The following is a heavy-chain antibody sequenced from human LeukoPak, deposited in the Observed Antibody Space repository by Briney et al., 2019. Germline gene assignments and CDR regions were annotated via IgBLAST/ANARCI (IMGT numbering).Heavy chain of an antibody. J-gene: IGHJ3*02. V-gene: IGHV3-53*04. Sequence: GGSLRLSCAASGFTISSNYMSWVRQAPGKGLEWVSVIYSGGSTYYADSVKGRFTISRHNSKNTLYLQMNSLRAEDTAVYYCAREYGDYGSGAFDIWGQGTMVTVSS. CDR2: IYSGGST. D-gene: IGHD4-17*01. CDR3: AREYGDYGSGAFDI. CDR1: GFTISSNY.